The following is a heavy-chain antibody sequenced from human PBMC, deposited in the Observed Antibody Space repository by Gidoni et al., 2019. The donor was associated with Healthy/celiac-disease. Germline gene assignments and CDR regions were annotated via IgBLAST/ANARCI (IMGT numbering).Heavy chain of an antibody. CDR2: IWYDGSNK. CDR1: GFTFSSYG. CDR3: ARGSYYDSVFDY. J-gene: IGHJ4*02. Sequence: QVQLVESGGGVVQPGRSLRLSCAASGFTFSSYGMHWVRQAPGKGLGWVAVIWYDGSNKYYADSVKGRFTISRDNSKNTLYLQMNSLRAEDTAVYYCARGSYYDSVFDYWGQGTLVTVSS. D-gene: IGHD3-3*01. V-gene: IGHV3-33*01.